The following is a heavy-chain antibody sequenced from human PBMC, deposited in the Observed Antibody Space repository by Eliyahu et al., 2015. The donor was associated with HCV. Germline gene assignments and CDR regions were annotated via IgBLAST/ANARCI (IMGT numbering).Heavy chain of an antibody. CDR2: VYSSGST. V-gene: IGHV4-30-4*01. CDR3: ARVYHPVTTVTTFDQ. D-gene: IGHD4-17*01. Sequence: QVQLQESGPGLVKPSQTLSLTCTVSGGSISSGXYYWGWLRQPPGKGLEWIGYVYSSGSTYYNPSLKSRVTISVGTSKKQFSLKVSSVTAADTAVYYCARVYHPVTTVTTFDQWGQGALVTVSS. CDR1: GGSISSGXYY. J-gene: IGHJ4*02.